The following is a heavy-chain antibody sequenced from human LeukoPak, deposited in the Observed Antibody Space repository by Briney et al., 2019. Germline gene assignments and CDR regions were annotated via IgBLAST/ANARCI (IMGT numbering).Heavy chain of an antibody. CDR3: AKDVSVIQGYFDH. J-gene: IGHJ4*02. CDR2: ISGSGDNT. V-gene: IGHV3-23*01. Sequence: GGSLRLSCAASGFIFSSYAMSWARQAPGKGLEWVSVISGSGDNTYYADSVKGRFTISRENSKNTLYLQMNSLRAEDTAVYYCAKDVSVIQGYFDHWGQGTLVTGSS. CDR1: GFIFSSYA. D-gene: IGHD2-21*01.